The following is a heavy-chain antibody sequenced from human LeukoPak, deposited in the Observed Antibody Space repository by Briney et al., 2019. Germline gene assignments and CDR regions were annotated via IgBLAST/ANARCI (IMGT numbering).Heavy chain of an antibody. J-gene: IGHJ4*02. Sequence: ASVKVSCKASGYTFTGYYIYWVRQAPGQGLEWMGRINPNSGDTNYAQKVQGGVTMTRDTSTSTAYLELSSLRSDDTAVYYCARGKRVYESSGYSTFDYWGQGTLVTVSS. D-gene: IGHD3-22*01. CDR3: ARGKRVYESSGYSTFDY. V-gene: IGHV1-2*06. CDR2: INPNSGDT. CDR1: GYTFTGYY.